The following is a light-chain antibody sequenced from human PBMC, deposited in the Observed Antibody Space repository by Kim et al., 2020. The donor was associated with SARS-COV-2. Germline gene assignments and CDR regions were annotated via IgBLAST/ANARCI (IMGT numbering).Light chain of an antibody. V-gene: IGKV1-17*01. CDR1: QDIRNH. J-gene: IGKJ5*01. Sequence: ASVRDSVTISSRTSQDIRNHLGWYQQNPGRAPKRLIYGASSLPSGVPSRFSGSGSGTEFTLTISSLQPEDFATYFCLQHNTYPITFGQGTRLEIK. CDR3: LQHNTYPIT. CDR2: GAS.